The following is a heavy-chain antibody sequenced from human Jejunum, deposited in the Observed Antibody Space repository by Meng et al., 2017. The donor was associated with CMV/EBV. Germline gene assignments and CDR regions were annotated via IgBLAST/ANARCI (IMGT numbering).Heavy chain of an antibody. V-gene: IGHV3-30*02. CDR2: IRYHGSST. CDR1: GFTFSSSG. Sequence: QVQSVGSGGGVVQPGGSLRLSCAASGFTFSSSGMHWVRQAPGKGLEWVAFIRYHGSSTYYAESVKGRFTISRDNSMNTLYLQMNSLRAEDTAIYYCAKDSPILTVWGQGTLVTVSS. J-gene: IGHJ4*02. D-gene: IGHD3-9*01. CDR3: AKDSPILTV.